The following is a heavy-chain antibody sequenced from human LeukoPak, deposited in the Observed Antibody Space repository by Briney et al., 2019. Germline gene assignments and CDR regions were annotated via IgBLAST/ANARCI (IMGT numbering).Heavy chain of an antibody. CDR3: ARGDVYSSASDY. V-gene: IGHV4-38-2*01. D-gene: IGHD6-19*01. CDR1: GYSISSGYY. Sequence: SETLSLTCAVSGYSISSGYYWVWIRQPPGKGLEWIATIFHSGSPYFNPSLQSRFTISLDTSKNQFSLKLSSVTAADTALYYCARGDVYSSASDYWGQGTLVTVSS. J-gene: IGHJ4*02. CDR2: IFHSGSP.